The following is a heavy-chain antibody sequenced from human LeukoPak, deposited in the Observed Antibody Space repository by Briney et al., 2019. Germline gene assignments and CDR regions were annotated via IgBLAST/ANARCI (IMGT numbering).Heavy chain of an antibody. CDR1: GHTFTNYG. CDR2: ISANNGNR. CDR3: ARQGYGGHSRGAADY. V-gene: IGHV1-18*01. J-gene: IGHJ4*02. D-gene: IGHD4-23*01. Sequence: GASVKVSCKASGHTFTNYGISWVRQAPGQGLEWMGWISANNGNRNYALKLQDRVSMTTDTSTSTAYMELRSLRSDDTAVYYCARQGYGGHSRGAADYWGQGTLVTVSS.